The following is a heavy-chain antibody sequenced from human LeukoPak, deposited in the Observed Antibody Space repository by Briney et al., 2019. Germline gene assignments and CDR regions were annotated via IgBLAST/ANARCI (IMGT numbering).Heavy chain of an antibody. CDR1: GGSISSRSSY. D-gene: IGHD1-14*01. CDR2: IYYSGTT. V-gene: IGHV4-39*01. CDR3: AKLTTNGGTYFRY. Sequence: PSETLSLTCSVSGGSISSRSSYWGWIRQPPRKGLEWIGTIYYSGTTYYNPSLKSRLTISADTSKNQFSLKLTSVTAADTAVYYCAKLTTNGGTYFRYWGQGTLVAVSS. J-gene: IGHJ4*02.